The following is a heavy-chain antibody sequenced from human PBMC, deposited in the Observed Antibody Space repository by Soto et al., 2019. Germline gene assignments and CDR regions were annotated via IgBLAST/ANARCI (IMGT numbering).Heavy chain of an antibody. V-gene: IGHV3-30*18. D-gene: IGHD2-2*01. Sequence: QVQLVESGGGVVQPGRSLRLSCAASGFTFSSYGMHWVRQAPGKGLEWVAVISYDGSNKYYADSVKGRFTISRDNSKNTLYLQMNSLRAEDTAVYYCAKVLVRAIVVPAGIDYWGQGTLVTVSS. CDR3: AKVLVRAIVVPAGIDY. J-gene: IGHJ4*02. CDR1: GFTFSSYG. CDR2: ISYDGSNK.